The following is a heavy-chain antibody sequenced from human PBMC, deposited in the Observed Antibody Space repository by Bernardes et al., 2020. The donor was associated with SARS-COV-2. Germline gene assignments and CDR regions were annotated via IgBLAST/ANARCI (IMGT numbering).Heavy chain of an antibody. D-gene: IGHD6-19*01. CDR1: GFTFSSYG. J-gene: IGHJ4*02. Sequence: GGSLRLSCAASGFTFSSYGIHWVRQAPCKGLEWVAVIWYDGSNKYYADAVKVRFTISRDNSKNTLYLQMNSLRDEDTDVYYCARDVLSSGWGVDYWGQGTLVTVSS. V-gene: IGHV3-33*01. CDR2: IWYDGSNK. CDR3: ARDVLSSGWGVDY.